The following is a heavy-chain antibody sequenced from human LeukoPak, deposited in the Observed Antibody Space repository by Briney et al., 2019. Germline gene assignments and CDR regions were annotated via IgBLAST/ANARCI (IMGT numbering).Heavy chain of an antibody. J-gene: IGHJ4*02. CDR2: ISYDGSNK. V-gene: IGHV3-30*18. D-gene: IGHD3-10*01. CDR3: AKIFSTYYYGSGSYDPFDY. Sequence: GGSLRLSCAASGFTFSTFNMNWVRQAPGKGLEWVAVISYDGSNKYYADSVKGRFTISRDNSKNTLYLQMNSLRAEDTAVYYCAKIFSTYYYGSGSYDPFDYWGQGTLVTVSS. CDR1: GFTFSTFN.